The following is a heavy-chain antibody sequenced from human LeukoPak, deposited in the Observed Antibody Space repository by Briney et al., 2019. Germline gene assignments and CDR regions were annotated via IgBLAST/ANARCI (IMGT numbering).Heavy chain of an antibody. CDR1: GFTFSDNY. V-gene: IGHV3-11*01. J-gene: IGHJ4*02. Sequence: GGSLRLSCAASGFTFSDNYMSWIRQAPGKGLEWVSYISSSGSIYYADSVKGRFTISRGNAKNSLYLQMNSLRAEDTAVYYCANGYNYGLDYWGQGTLVTVSS. CDR2: ISSSGSI. CDR3: ANGYNYGLDY. D-gene: IGHD5-18*01.